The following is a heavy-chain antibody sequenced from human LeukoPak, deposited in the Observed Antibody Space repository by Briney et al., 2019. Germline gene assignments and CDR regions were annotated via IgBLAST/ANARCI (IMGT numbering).Heavy chain of an antibody. J-gene: IGHJ4*02. V-gene: IGHV1-8*01. Sequence: GASVKVSCKASGYTFTSYDINWVRQATGQGLEWMGWMNPNSGNTGYAQKFQGRVTMTRNTSISTAYMELSSLRSEDTAVYYCARTYYDILTGYYYFDYWSQGTLVTVPS. CDR3: ARTYYDILTGYYYFDY. D-gene: IGHD3-9*01. CDR2: MNPNSGNT. CDR1: GYTFTSYD.